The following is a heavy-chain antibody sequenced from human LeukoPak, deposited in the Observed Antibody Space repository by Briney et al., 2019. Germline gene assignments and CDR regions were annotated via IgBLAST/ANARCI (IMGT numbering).Heavy chain of an antibody. CDR2: ICWNDDK. D-gene: IGHD4-11*01. CDR1: GFSLRTSGVG. Sequence: SGPTLVKPTQTLTLTCTFSGFSLRTSGVGVGWIRQPPGKALEWLALICWNDDKRYSPSLKSRLTITKDTSKNQVVLTMTNMDPVDTATYYCARIQVTQYYMDVWGEGTTVTVSS. J-gene: IGHJ6*03. CDR3: ARIQVTQYYMDV. V-gene: IGHV2-5*01.